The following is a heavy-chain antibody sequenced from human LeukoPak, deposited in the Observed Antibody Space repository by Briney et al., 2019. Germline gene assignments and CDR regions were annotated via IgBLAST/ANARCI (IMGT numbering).Heavy chain of an antibody. Sequence: GGSLRLSCAASGFTFSSYSMNWVRQAAGKGLEWISYIVSGSTTIYYADSVKGRFTISRDNAKNSLYLQMNSLRAEDTAVYYCARDHGDGYNYYYYYYMDVWGKGTTVAVSS. CDR3: ARDHGDGYNYYYYYYMDV. CDR1: GFTFSSYS. V-gene: IGHV3-48*04. D-gene: IGHD5-24*01. CDR2: IVSGSTTI. J-gene: IGHJ6*03.